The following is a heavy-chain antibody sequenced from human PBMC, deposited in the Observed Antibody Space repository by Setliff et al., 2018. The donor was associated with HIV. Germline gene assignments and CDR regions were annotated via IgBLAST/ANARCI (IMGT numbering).Heavy chain of an antibody. CDR2: IHYTGNT. V-gene: IGHV4-34*01. J-gene: IGHJ4*02. D-gene: IGHD5-12*01. CDR1: GESFSGYY. Sequence: SETLSLTCAVYGESFSGYYWNWIRQPPGKGLEWIGTIHYTGNTYHNPSLKSRVTISVEASKNQISLKLTAVTAADTAVYYCARSPLYSGYERYYFDYWGQGTLVTVSS. CDR3: ARSPLYSGYERYYFDY.